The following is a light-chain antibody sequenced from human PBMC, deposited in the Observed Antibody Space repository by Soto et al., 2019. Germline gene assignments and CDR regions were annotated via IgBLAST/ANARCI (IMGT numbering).Light chain of an antibody. CDR1: QSVATY. J-gene: IGKJ1*01. CDR2: DAS. V-gene: IGKV3-11*01. CDR3: QQYNNWHAWT. Sequence: EILLTLSPATLSLSPGERATLSCRASQSVATYLAWYQHKPGQAPRLLIYDASNRATGIPARFSGSGSGTDFTLTISSLQYEDFAVYYCQQYNNWHAWTFGQGTKVDIK.